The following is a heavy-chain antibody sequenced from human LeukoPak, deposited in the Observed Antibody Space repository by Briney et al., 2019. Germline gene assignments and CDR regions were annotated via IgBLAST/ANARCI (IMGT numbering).Heavy chain of an antibody. D-gene: IGHD4-17*01. CDR1: GGSISSYY. J-gene: IGHJ3*02. CDR2: INYSGST. V-gene: IGHV4-59*12. CDR3: ARARDYGAFDI. Sequence: SETLSLTCTVSGGSISSYYWSWIRQPPGKGLEWIGSINYSGSTYYNPSLKSRVSISVDTSKNQFSLKLSSVTAADTAVYYCARARDYGAFDIWGQGTMVTVSS.